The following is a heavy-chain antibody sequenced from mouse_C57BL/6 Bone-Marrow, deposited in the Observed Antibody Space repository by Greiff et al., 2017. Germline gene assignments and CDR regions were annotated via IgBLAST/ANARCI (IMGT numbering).Heavy chain of an antibody. D-gene: IGHD3-2*02. CDR3: ARTAQATPWFAY. V-gene: IGHV1-19*01. Sequence: EVKLQESGPVLVKPGASVKMSCKASGYTFTDYYMNWVKQSHGKSLEWIGVINPYNGGTSYNQKFKGKATLTVDKSSSTAYMELNSLTSEDSAVYYCARTAQATPWFAYWGQGTLVTVSA. CDR1: GYTFTDYY. CDR2: INPYNGGT. J-gene: IGHJ3*01.